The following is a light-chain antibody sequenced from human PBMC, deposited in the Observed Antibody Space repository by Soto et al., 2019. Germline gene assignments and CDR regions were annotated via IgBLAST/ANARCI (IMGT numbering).Light chain of an antibody. V-gene: IGKV1-9*01. CDR3: QQYNSYSPWT. CDR2: AAS. Sequence: DVQLTQSPSFLSASVGDRVSITCRASQGIGSYLAWYQQKPGKAPNLLIYAASTLQSGVPSRFSGSGSGTEITLTISSLQPDDFATYYCQQYNSYSPWTFGQGTKVDIK. CDR1: QGIGSY. J-gene: IGKJ1*01.